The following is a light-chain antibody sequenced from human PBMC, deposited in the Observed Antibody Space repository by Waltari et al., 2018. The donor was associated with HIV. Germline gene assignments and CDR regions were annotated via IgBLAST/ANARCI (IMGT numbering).Light chain of an antibody. V-gene: IGKV3-20*01. Sequence: TVLTQSPGTLSLSPGEKPTLPCRASQSVSSTSLSWYKQKPGQSPRLLSDSASSRANGIPDRFSGSGSGTDFSLTISRLEPEDFAVYYCQRYGRSRTFGQGTKVEIK. J-gene: IGKJ1*01. CDR2: SAS. CDR1: QSVSSTS. CDR3: QRYGRSRT.